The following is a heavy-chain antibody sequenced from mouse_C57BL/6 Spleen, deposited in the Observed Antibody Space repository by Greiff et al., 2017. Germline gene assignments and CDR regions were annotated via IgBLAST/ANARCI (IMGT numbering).Heavy chain of an antibody. CDR3: ARWYYGSSSYYYAMDY. J-gene: IGHJ4*01. CDR1: GYTFTSYW. Sequence: VQLQQPGTELVKPGASVKLSCKASGYTFTSYWMHWVKQRPGQGLEWIGNINPSNGGTNYNEKFKSKATLTVDKSSSTAYMQLSSLTSEDSAVYYCARWYYGSSSYYYAMDYWGQGTSVTVSS. V-gene: IGHV1-53*01. CDR2: INPSNGGT. D-gene: IGHD1-1*01.